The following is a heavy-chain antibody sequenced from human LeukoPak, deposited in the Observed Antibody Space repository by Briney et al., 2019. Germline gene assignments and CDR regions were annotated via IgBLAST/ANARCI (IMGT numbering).Heavy chain of an antibody. D-gene: IGHD3-10*01. CDR1: GGSISIYY. CDR2: IYYSGST. CDR3: ARRHGSGSYSPYYYYYYMDV. Sequence: SETLSLTCTVSGGSISIYYWSWIRQPPGKGLEWIGYIYYSGSTNYNPSLKSRVTISVDTSKNQFSLKLSSVTAADTAVYYCARRHGSGSYSPYYYYYYMDVWGKGTTVTVSS. V-gene: IGHV4-59*08. J-gene: IGHJ6*03.